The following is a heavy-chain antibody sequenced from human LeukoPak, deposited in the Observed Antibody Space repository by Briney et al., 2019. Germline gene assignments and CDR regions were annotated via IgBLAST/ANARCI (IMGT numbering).Heavy chain of an antibody. Sequence: GGSLRLSCAASGFTFSTYSMNWVRQAPGKGLEWVSSISSGSDHIYYADSVKGRFTISRDNAKNSLYLQMNSLRAEDTAVFFCARNDYASSSGYDFWGQGTLVTVSS. CDR3: ARNDYASSSGYDF. J-gene: IGHJ4*02. CDR2: ISSGSDHI. CDR1: GFTFSTYS. V-gene: IGHV3-21*01. D-gene: IGHD6-6*01.